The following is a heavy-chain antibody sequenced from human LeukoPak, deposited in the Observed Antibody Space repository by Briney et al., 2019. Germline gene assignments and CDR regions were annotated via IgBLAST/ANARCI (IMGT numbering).Heavy chain of an antibody. Sequence: GGSLRLSCAASGFTFSDYYMSWISQAPGKGLEWVSYISSSGSTIYYADSVKGRFTISRDNAKNSLYLQMNSLRAEDTAVYYCARVTPESMIVVVRGAFDIWGQGTMVTVSS. CDR2: ISSSGSTI. CDR3: ARVTPESMIVVVRGAFDI. CDR1: GFTFSDYY. J-gene: IGHJ3*02. D-gene: IGHD3-22*01. V-gene: IGHV3-11*01.